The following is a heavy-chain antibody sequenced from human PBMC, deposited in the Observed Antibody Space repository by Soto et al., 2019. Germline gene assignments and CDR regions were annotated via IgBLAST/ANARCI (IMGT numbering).Heavy chain of an antibody. CDR1: GYTFTGYY. Sequence: ASVKVSCKASGYTFTGYYMHWVRQAPGQGLEWMGWINPNSGGTNYAQKFQGRVTMTRDTSISTAYMELSRLRSDDTAVYYCACSGYFASVYYYYYGMDVWGQGTTVTV. CDR2: INPNSGGT. J-gene: IGHJ6*02. D-gene: IGHD3-22*01. V-gene: IGHV1-2*02. CDR3: ACSGYFASVYYYYYGMDV.